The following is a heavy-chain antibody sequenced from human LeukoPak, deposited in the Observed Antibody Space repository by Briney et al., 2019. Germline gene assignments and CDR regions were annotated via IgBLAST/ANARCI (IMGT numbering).Heavy chain of an antibody. D-gene: IGHD2-15*01. Sequence: ASVKVSCKASGYTFTGYYMHWVRQAPGQGLEWMGRINPNSGGTNYAQKFQGRVTMTRDKFISTAYMELSRLRSDDTAVYYCARDFGYCSGGSCEYWGQGTLVTVSS. J-gene: IGHJ4*02. CDR1: GYTFTGYY. V-gene: IGHV1-2*06. CDR2: INPNSGGT. CDR3: ARDFGYCSGGSCEY.